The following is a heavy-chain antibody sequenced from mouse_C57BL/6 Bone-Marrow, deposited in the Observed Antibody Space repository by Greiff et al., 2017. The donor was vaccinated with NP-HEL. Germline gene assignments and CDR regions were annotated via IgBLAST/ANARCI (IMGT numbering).Heavy chain of an antibody. V-gene: IGHV1-15*01. D-gene: IGHD1-1*01. CDR1: GYTFTDYE. J-gene: IGHJ4*01. Sequence: QVQLQQSGAELVRPGASVTLSCKASGYTFTDYEMHWVKQTPVHGLEWIGAIDPETGGTAYNQKFKGKAILTADKSSSTAYMELRSLTSEDSAVYYCTTTVVAPWPMDYWGQGTSVNVSS. CDR2: IDPETGGT. CDR3: TTTVVAPWPMDY.